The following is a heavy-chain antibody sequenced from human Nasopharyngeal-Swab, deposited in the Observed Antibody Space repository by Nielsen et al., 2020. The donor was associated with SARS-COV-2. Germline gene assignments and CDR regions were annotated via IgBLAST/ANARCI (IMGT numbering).Heavy chain of an antibody. CDR3: AKGQVAGTLSRVEH. CDR2: ISGSGGST. V-gene: IGHV3-23*01. D-gene: IGHD6-19*01. J-gene: IGHJ4*02. Sequence: WIRQPPGKGPEWVSGISGSGGSTNYADSVQGRFTISRDNSMNTLYLQMNSLRAEDTAIYYCAKGQVAGTLSRVEHWGQGALVTVSS.